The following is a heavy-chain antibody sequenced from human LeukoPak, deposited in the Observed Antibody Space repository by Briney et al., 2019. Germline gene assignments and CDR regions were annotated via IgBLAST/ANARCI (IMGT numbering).Heavy chain of an antibody. V-gene: IGHV3-48*02. D-gene: IGHD2/OR15-2a*01. J-gene: IGHJ4*02. CDR3: ARILNY. CDR2: ISSNSGIT. Sequence: GGSLRLSCAASGFTFNTYDMNWVRQAPGRGLEWVSYISSNSGITNYADSVKGRFTISRDNAKKSLYLQMNSLRDEYTAVYYCARILNYWGQGTLVTVSS. CDR1: GFTFNTYD.